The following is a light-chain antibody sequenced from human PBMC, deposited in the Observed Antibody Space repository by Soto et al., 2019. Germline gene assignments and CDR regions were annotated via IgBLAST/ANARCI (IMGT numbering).Light chain of an antibody. CDR1: QSLNSD. CDR2: GAS. V-gene: IGKV3-15*01. Sequence: ETVMTQSPATLSMSPGERATLSCRASQSLNSDLAWYQQKPGQAPRLLIYGASTGATGIPGRFSGSGSGTEFTLTISSLQSEDFAVYYCQQYNSWPITFGGGTKV. J-gene: IGKJ4*01. CDR3: QQYNSWPIT.